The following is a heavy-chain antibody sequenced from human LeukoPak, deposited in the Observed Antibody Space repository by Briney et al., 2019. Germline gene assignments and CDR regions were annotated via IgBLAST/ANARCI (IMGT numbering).Heavy chain of an antibody. CDR1: GFIFNNYA. CDR2: ISWNSGSI. D-gene: IGHD3-22*01. Sequence: GGSLRLSCAGSGFIFNNYAMHWVRQPPGKGLEWVSGISWNSGSIDYADSVKGRFTISRDNAKNSLYLQMNSLRAEDTAVYYCARADDSSGYYGYWGQGTLVTVSS. J-gene: IGHJ4*02. CDR3: ARADDSSGYYGY. V-gene: IGHV3-9*01.